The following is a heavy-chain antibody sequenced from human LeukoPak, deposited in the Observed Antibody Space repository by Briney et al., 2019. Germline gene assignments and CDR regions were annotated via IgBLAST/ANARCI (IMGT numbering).Heavy chain of an antibody. Sequence: SETLSLTCTVSGGSISSYYWTWIRQPPGKGLEWIGYIYYSGSTNYNPSIKSRVTISVETSKSQFSLKLSSVTAADTAVYYCARSDYYYMDVWGKGTTVTISS. CDR3: ARSDYYYMDV. CDR2: IYYSGST. CDR1: GGSISSYY. J-gene: IGHJ6*03. V-gene: IGHV4-59*01.